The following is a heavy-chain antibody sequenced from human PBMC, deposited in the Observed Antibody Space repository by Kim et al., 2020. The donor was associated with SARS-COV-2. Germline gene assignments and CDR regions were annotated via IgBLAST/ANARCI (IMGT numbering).Heavy chain of an antibody. CDR2: IDPSDSYT. CDR3: ARLVLGYCTNGVCPVYYYGMDV. CDR1: GYSFTSYW. Sequence: GESLKISCKGSGYSFTSYWISWVRQMPGKGLEWMGRIDPSDSYTNYSPSFQGHVTISADKSISTAYLQWSSLKASDTAMYYCARLVLGYCTNGVCPVYYYGMDVWGQGTTVTVSS. J-gene: IGHJ6*02. D-gene: IGHD2-8*01. V-gene: IGHV5-10-1*01.